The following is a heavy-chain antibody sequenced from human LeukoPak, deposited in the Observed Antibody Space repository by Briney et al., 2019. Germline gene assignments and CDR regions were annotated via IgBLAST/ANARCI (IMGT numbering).Heavy chain of an antibody. CDR3: ARTFYTDVDTALLTSLDY. CDR1: GFTVSSNY. J-gene: IGHJ4*02. CDR2: IYSGGST. V-gene: IGHV3-53*01. Sequence: GGSLRLSCAASGFTVSSNYMSWVRQAPGKGLEWVSVIYSGGSTYYADSVKGRLTISRDNSKNTLYLQMNSLRAEDTAVYYCARTFYTDVDTALLTSLDYWGQGTLVTVSS. D-gene: IGHD5-18*01.